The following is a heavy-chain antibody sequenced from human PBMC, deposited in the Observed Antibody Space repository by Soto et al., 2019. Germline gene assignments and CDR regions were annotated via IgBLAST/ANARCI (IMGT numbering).Heavy chain of an antibody. D-gene: IGHD6-13*01. Sequence: SVKVSCKASGDTFSSYAISWVRQAPGQGLEWMGGIIPIFGTANYAQKFQGRVTITADESTSTAYMELSSLRSEDTAVYYCGKREIWGQRLVYGRWNYYYYYGMDVWGQGTTVTVSS. CDR2: IIPIFGTA. CDR3: GKREIWGQRLVYGRWNYYYYYGMDV. V-gene: IGHV1-69*13. CDR1: GDTFSSYA. J-gene: IGHJ6*02.